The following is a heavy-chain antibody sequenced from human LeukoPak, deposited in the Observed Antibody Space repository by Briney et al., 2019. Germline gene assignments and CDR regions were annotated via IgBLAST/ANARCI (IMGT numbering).Heavy chain of an antibody. CDR1: GGSISSYY. J-gene: IGHJ4*02. Sequence: SETLSLTCTISGGSISSYYWSWIRQPPGKGLEWIGYIDYRGSTNYNPSLKSRVTISVDTSKNQFSLKLSSVTAADTAVYYCARDDYGSGSYLIWGQGTLVTVSS. V-gene: IGHV4-59*01. CDR2: IDYRGST. D-gene: IGHD3-10*01. CDR3: ARDDYGSGSYLI.